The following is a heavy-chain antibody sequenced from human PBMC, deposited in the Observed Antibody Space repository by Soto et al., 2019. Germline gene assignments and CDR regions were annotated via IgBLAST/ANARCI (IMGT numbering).Heavy chain of an antibody. CDR2: IYYSGST. V-gene: IGHV4-59*01. CDR1: GGSISSYY. CDR3: ARSYYDILTGPLDAFDI. J-gene: IGHJ3*02. D-gene: IGHD3-9*01. Sequence: SETLSLTCTVSGGSISSYYWSWIRQPPGKGLEWIGYIYYSGSTNYNPSLKSRVTISVDTSKNQFSLKLSSVTAADTAVYYCARSYYDILTGPLDAFDIWGQGTMVTVSS.